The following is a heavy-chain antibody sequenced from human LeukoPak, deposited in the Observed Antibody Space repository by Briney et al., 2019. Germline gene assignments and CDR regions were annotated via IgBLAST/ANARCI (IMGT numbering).Heavy chain of an antibody. CDR1: GGSIRGYY. CDR2: IYYSGST. CDR3: ARLRVSSRRFDP. Sequence: SETLSLTCTVSGGSIRGYYWSWIRQPPGKGLEWIGYIYYSGSTNYNPSLKSRVTISVDTSKNQFSLKLSSVTAADTAVYYCARLRVSSRRFDPWGQGTLVTVSS. J-gene: IGHJ5*02. V-gene: IGHV4-59*08. D-gene: IGHD6-13*01.